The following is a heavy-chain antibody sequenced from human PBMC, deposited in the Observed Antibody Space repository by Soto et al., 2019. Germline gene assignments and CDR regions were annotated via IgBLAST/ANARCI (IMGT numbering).Heavy chain of an antibody. CDR2: ISGSGGST. CDR3: AKNWDTTFSSSSH. V-gene: IGHV3-23*01. Sequence: PGGSLRLSCAASGFTFTTYAMTWARQAPGKGLEWVSAISGSGGSTYYADSVKGRFTISRDNSKNTLFLQMNSLRAEDTAVYYCAKNWDTTFSSSSHWGQGTLVTVSS. D-gene: IGHD6-6*01. J-gene: IGHJ4*02. CDR1: GFTFTTYA.